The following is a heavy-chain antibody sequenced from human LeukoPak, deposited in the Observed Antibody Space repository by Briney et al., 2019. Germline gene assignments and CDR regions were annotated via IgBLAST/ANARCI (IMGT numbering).Heavy chain of an antibody. CDR1: GFTFSSYA. D-gene: IGHD6-19*01. CDR3: AKLGSGWYYYYGMDV. Sequence: GGSLRLSCAASGFTFSSYAMSWVRQAPGKGLEWVSAISGSGGSTYYADSVKGRFTISRDNSKNTLNLQMNSLRAEDTAVYYCAKLGSGWYYYYGMDVWGQGTTVTVSS. V-gene: IGHV3-23*01. CDR2: ISGSGGST. J-gene: IGHJ6*02.